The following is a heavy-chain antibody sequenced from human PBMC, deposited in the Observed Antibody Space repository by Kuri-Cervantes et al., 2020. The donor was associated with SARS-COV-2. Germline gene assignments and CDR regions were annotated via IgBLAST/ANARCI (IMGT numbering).Heavy chain of an antibody. V-gene: IGHV4-34*01. CDR1: GGSFSNFY. CDR2: LDHSGRA. J-gene: IGHJ3*01. D-gene: IGHD3-3*02. CDR3: ARASTSIYGVLIALFSSNAFDV. Sequence: SETLSLTCAVYGGSFSNFYWSWIRQPPGKGLEWIGELDHSGRANYNPSLKSRVTISVDRSRNQFSLKLTSVTAADTAVYCCARASTSIYGVLIALFSSNAFDVWGQGTMVTVSS.